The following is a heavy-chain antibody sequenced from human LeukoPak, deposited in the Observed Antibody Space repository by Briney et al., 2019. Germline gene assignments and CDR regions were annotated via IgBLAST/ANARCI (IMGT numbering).Heavy chain of an antibody. CDR2: ISYSGST. J-gene: IGHJ4*02. CDR3: ARQAGSFTTFDF. CDR1: SGSISTYY. Sequence: PSETLSLTCTVSSGSISTYYWAWIRQPPGKGLEWIGYISYSGSTKYNPSLTRRVTISLDTSKDQFSLELGSMTAADTAIYYCARQAGSFTTFDFWGQGTLVTVSS. V-gene: IGHV4-59*08. D-gene: IGHD1-26*01.